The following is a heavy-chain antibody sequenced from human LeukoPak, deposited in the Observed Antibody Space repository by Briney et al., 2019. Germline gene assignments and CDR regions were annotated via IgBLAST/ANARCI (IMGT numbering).Heavy chain of an antibody. Sequence: GGSLRLSCAASGFAFSSYAMSCVRQAPGKGLEWVSAISGSGGSPYYADSGKGRFNIYRDNSKNTLYLQMNSLRAEDTAVYYCAKGRENYDILTGYYRPYNWFDPWGQGTLVTVSS. CDR2: ISGSGGSP. V-gene: IGHV3-23*01. CDR1: GFAFSSYA. J-gene: IGHJ5*02. D-gene: IGHD3-9*01. CDR3: AKGRENYDILTGYYRPYNWFDP.